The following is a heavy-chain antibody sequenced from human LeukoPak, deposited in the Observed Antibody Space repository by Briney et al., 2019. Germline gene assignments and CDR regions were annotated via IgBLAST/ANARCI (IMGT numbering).Heavy chain of an antibody. J-gene: IGHJ6*03. V-gene: IGHV3-21*01. CDR3: ARGAMVRGPSMDV. D-gene: IGHD3-10*01. CDR1: GFTFSSYG. Sequence: GGSLRLSCAASGFTFSSYGMNWVRQAPGKGLEWVSSISSSSSYIYYADSVKGRFTISRDNAKNSLYLQMNSLRAEDTAVYYCARGAMVRGPSMDVWGKGTTVTVSS. CDR2: ISSSSSYI.